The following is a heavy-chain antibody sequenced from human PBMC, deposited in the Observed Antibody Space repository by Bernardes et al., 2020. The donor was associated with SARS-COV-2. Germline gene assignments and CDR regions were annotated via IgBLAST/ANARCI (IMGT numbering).Heavy chain of an antibody. D-gene: IGHD4-17*01. CDR3: ARILRDNGFGSGYYDL. CDR1: GFNFSSYA. Sequence: GGSLRLSCAASGFNFSSYAMNWVRQAPGKGLQWVSSITASTNYIQYTDSVEGRFTVSRDNAKKSLYLEMTSLRADDTAIYYCARILRDNGFGSGYYDLWGRGTLVTVSS. V-gene: IGHV3-21*01. CDR2: ITASTNYI. J-gene: IGHJ2*01.